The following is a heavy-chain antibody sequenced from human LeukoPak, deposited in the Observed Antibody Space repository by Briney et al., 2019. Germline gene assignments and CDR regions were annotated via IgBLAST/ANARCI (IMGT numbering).Heavy chain of an antibody. Sequence: SETLSLTSAVYGVSFSGFYWSWIRQPPGKGLEWIGEINHSGSTNYNPSLKSRVTISVDTSKIQFSLKLSSVTAADTAVYYCARGGMTTQPPVDYWGQGTLVTASS. CDR1: GVSFSGFY. CDR2: INHSGST. CDR3: ARGGMTTQPPVDY. V-gene: IGHV4-34*01. J-gene: IGHJ4*02. D-gene: IGHD4-11*01.